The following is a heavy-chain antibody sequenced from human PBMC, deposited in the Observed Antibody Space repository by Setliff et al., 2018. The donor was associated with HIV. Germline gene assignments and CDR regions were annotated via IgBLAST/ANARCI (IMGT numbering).Heavy chain of an antibody. J-gene: IGHJ3*02. CDR1: GFTFSYYA. CDR2: IQYDGSNT. CDR3: AKDDVPRDFDI. V-gene: IGHV3-30*04. Sequence: GGSLRLSCAASGFTFSYYAMHWVRQAPGKGLEWVAAIQYDGSNTYYADSVKGRFTISRDNAKNPLYLQMNSLRAEDTAVYYCAKDDVPRDFDIWGQGTMVTVSS.